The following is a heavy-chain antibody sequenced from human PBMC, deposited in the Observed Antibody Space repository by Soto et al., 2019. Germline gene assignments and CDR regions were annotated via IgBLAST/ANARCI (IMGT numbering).Heavy chain of an antibody. CDR2: ISGNHGAT. J-gene: IGHJ5*02. V-gene: IGHV1-18*04. CDR1: GYRFSGYG. CDR3: ASSPLASRPSWFDP. Sequence: QVQLVQSGPEVRKPGASVKVSCSTSGYRFSGYGIHWARLGRGQGLEWMGWISGNHGATQYPQRFQGRITMTTDASTGTGYMELRSLGVDDTAIYFCASSPLASRPSWFDPWGPGTLVTVSS. D-gene: IGHD6-6*01.